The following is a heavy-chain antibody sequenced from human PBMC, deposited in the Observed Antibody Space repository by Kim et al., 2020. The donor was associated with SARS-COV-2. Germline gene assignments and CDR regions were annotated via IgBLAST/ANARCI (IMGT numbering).Heavy chain of an antibody. CDR2: IYYSGST. D-gene: IGHD6-6*01. Sequence: SETLSLTCTVSGGSISSYYWSWIRQPPGKGLEWIGYIYYSGSTNYNPSLKSRVTISVDTSKNQFSLKLSSVTAADTAVYYCASNPIIAARPHYYMDVWGKGTTVTVSS. J-gene: IGHJ6*03. CDR1: GGSISSYY. V-gene: IGHV4-59*08. CDR3: ASNPIIAARPHYYMDV.